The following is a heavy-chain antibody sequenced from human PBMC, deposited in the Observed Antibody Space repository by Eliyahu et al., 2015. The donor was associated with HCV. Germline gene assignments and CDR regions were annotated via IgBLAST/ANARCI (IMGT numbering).Heavy chain of an antibody. CDR2: ISSSGSTI. CDR1: GFTFSSXE. Sequence: EVQLVESGGGLVQPGGSLRLSCAASGFTFSSXEMNWVRQAPGKGLEWVSYISSSGSTIYYADSVKGRFTISRDNAKNSLYLQMNSLRAEDTAVYHCARDPRTAGKLGGMDVWGQGTTVTVSS. J-gene: IGHJ6*02. D-gene: IGHD7-27*01. CDR3: ARDPRTAGKLGGMDV. V-gene: IGHV3-48*03.